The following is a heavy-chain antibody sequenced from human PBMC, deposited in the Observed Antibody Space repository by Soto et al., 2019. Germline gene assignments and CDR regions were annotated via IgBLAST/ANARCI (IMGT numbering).Heavy chain of an antibody. CDR3: ARVYMVRGTIIRYFDY. D-gene: IGHD3-10*01. J-gene: IGHJ4*02. V-gene: IGHV4-4*02. CDR1: GGSISSSNW. CDR2: IYHSGST. Sequence: PSETLSLTCAVSGGSISSSNWWRWVRQPPGKGLEWIGKIYHSGSTNYNPSLKSRVTISVDKSKNQFSLRLSSVTAADTAVYYCARVYMVRGTIIRYFDYWGQGTLVTVS.